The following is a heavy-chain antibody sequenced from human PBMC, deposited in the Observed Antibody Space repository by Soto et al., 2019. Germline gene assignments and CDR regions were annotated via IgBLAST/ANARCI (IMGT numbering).Heavy chain of an antibody. CDR2: ISGGGDST. D-gene: IGHD5-18*01. Sequence: GGSLRLSCAASGFTFSNYAMSWVRQAPGKGLEWVSSISGGGDSTYYIDSVKGRFTISRDNSKNTLYLQMNSLKVGDTAVYYCAQDTTALGDWYFDLWGRGTLVTVSS. J-gene: IGHJ2*01. CDR3: AQDTTALGDWYFDL. CDR1: GFTFSNYA. V-gene: IGHV3-23*01.